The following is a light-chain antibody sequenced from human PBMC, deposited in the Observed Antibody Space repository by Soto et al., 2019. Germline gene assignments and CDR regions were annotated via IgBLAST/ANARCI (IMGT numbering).Light chain of an antibody. CDR1: QSVSSN. CDR3: QQRNNWPTIT. CDR2: DAS. Sequence: EIVMTQSPATLSVSPGERATPSCRASQSVSSNLAWYQQKPCQAHRLLIYDASNRATGIPARFSGSGSGTDFTLTIDNLEPEDFAIYYCQQRNNWPTITFGQGTRLEIK. J-gene: IGKJ5*01. V-gene: IGKV3-11*01.